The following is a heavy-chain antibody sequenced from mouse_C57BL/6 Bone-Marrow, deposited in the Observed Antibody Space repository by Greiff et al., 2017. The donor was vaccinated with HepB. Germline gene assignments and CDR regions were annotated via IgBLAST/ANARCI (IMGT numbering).Heavy chain of an antibody. D-gene: IGHD2-1*01. Sequence: EVQLQQSGPELVKPGASVKISCKASGYTFTDYYMNWVKQSHGKSLEWIGDINPNNGGTSYKQKFKGKATLTVDKSSSTAYMELRSLTSEDSAVYYCAVYPNWYFDVWGTGTTVTVSS. CDR2: INPNNGGT. CDR3: AVYPNWYFDV. CDR1: GYTFTDYY. V-gene: IGHV1-26*01. J-gene: IGHJ1*03.